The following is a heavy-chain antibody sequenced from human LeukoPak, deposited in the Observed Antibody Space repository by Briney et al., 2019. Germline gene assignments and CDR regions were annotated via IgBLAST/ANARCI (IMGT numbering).Heavy chain of an antibody. CDR3: ARAHSSSSTFDL. Sequence: GGSLRLSCAASGFTFSDYGIHWVRQAPGQGLEWVALIWYDGSKKYYADSVRGRFTISRDNTKNTLYLQLNSLRADDTAVYYCARAHSSSSTFDLWGQGALVTVSS. CDR2: IWYDGSKK. CDR1: GFTFSDYG. D-gene: IGHD6-6*01. V-gene: IGHV3-33*01. J-gene: IGHJ4*02.